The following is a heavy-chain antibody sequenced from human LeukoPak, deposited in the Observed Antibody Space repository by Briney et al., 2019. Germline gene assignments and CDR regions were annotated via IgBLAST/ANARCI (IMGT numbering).Heavy chain of an antibody. CDR3: ARPYYDSSGYSFDY. CDR1: GYTFTGYY. V-gene: IGHV1-2*02. CDR2: INPNSGGT. Sequence: ASVKVSCKASGYTFTGYYMHWVRQAPGQGLEWMGWINPNSGGTNYAQKFQGRVTMTRDTSISTAYMELSRLRSDDTAVYYCARPYYDSSGYSFDYWGQGTLVTVSS. J-gene: IGHJ4*02. D-gene: IGHD3-22*01.